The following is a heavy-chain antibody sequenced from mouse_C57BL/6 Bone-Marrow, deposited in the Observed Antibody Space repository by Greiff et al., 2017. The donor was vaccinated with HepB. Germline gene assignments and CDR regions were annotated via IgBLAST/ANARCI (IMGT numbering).Heavy chain of an antibody. J-gene: IGHJ4*01. CDR1: GCSITSGYY. CDR3: ARDYGSCAMDY. CDR2: ISYDGSN. V-gene: IGHV3-6*01. Sequence: DVQLQESGPGLVKPSQSLSLTCSVTGCSITSGYYWNWIRQFPGNKLEWMGYISYDGSNNYNPSLKNRISITRDTSKNQFFLKLNSVTTEDTATYYCARDYGSCAMDYWGKGTSVTGSS. D-gene: IGHD1-1*01.